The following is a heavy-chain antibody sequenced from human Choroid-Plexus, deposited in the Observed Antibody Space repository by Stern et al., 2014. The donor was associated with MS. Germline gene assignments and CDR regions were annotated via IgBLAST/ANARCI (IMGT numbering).Heavy chain of an antibody. J-gene: IGHJ5*02. D-gene: IGHD2/OR15-2a*01. CDR3: AKDRQYLTYFFDH. CDR1: GFTFGSCA. Sequence: MQLVASGGGVVQPGRPLRLSCVASGFTFGSCAMHWVRQAPGKGLEWVGGVSHDGSYKYYADSVKGRFTISRDNSQNTLYMQMSSLRPEDTAVYYCAKDRQYLTYFFDHWGQGSLVTVSS. V-gene: IGHV3-30*18. CDR2: VSHDGSYK.